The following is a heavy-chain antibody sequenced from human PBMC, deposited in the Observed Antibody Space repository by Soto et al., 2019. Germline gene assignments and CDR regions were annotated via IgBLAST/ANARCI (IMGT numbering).Heavy chain of an antibody. D-gene: IGHD3-10*01. Sequence: QVQLVESGGGVVQPGRSLRLSCAASGFPFSSYGMHWVREAPGKGLEWVAVISYDGSNKYYADSVKGRFTISRDNSASTLDPQMDRLRPGGKAMEYWCGGQYYFDYRGQGTLVTVSP. CDR3: CGGQYYFDY. CDR2: ISYDGSNK. J-gene: IGHJ4*02. V-gene: IGHV3-30*03. CDR1: GFPFSSYG.